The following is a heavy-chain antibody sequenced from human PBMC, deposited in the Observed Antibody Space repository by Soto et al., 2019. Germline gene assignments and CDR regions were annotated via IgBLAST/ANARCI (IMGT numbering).Heavy chain of an antibody. D-gene: IGHD3-16*01. V-gene: IGHV3-21*01. CDR1: GFTFSSYS. CDR3: ASYYDYVWGSSYYYGMDV. CDR2: ISSSSSYI. Sequence: EVQLVESGGGLVKPGGSLRLSCAASGFTFSSYSMNWVRQAPGKGLEWVSSISSSSSYIYYADSVKGRFTISRDKAKNSLYLQMNSLRAEDTAVYYCASYYDYVWGSSYYYGMDVWGQGTTVTVSS. J-gene: IGHJ6*02.